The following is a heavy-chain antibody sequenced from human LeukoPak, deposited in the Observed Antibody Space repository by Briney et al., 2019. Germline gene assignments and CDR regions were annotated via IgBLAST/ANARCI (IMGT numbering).Heavy chain of an antibody. CDR1: GFTFSTCA. D-gene: IGHD3-22*01. CDR3: ARDLPFHYDSRGYFPQGAVDV. J-gene: IGHJ6*02. CDR2: IGSNCGST. V-gene: IGHV3-64*01. Sequence: QSGGSLRLSCAASGFTFSTCAMHWVRQAPGKGLEYVSAIGSNCGSTYYANSVKGRFTISRDNSKKSLYLQMDSLRAEDMAVYYCARDLPFHYDSRGYFPQGAVDVWGQGTTVTVSS.